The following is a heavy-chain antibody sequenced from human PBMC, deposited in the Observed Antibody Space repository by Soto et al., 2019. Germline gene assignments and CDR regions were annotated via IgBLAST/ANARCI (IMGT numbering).Heavy chain of an antibody. CDR3: ARDLRDTILLWAYGMDV. CDR1: GGSISSSNW. J-gene: IGHJ6*02. V-gene: IGHV4-4*02. CDR2: IYHSAST. D-gene: IGHD3-3*01. Sequence: QVQLQESGPGLVKPSGTLSLTCAVSGGSISSSNWWSWVRQPPGKGLEWIGEIYHSASTNYNPSLKSRATTSVAKSKTQSSLKLTSVTAADKAVYYCARDLRDTILLWAYGMDVWGQGTTVPVSS.